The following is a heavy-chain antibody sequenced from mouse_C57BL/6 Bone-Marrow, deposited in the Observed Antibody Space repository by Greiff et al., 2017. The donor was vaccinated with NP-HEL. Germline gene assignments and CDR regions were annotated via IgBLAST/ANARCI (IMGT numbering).Heavy chain of an antibody. CDR2: IYPGDGDT. D-gene: IGHD1-1*01. Sequence: VQVVESGPELVKPGASVKISCKASGYAFSSSWMNWVKQRPGKGLEWIGRIYPGDGDTNYNGKFKGKATLTADKSSSTAYMQLSSLTSEDSAVYFCARSLITAVVAKDYWGQGATLTVSS. CDR1: GYAFSSSW. CDR3: ARSLITAVVAKDY. V-gene: IGHV1-82*01. J-gene: IGHJ2*01.